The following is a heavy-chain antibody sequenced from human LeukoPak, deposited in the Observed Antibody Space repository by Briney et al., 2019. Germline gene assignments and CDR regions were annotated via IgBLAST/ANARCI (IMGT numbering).Heavy chain of an antibody. D-gene: IGHD3-3*01. Sequence: GGSLRLSCAASGFTFSSYWMHWVRQAPGKGLVWVSRINSDGSSTSYADSVKGRFTISRDNAKNTLYLQMNRLRAEDTAVYYCARWSSYYQYIDYWGQGNLVTVSS. V-gene: IGHV3-74*01. CDR2: INSDGSST. J-gene: IGHJ4*02. CDR1: GFTFSSYW. CDR3: ARWSSYYQYIDY.